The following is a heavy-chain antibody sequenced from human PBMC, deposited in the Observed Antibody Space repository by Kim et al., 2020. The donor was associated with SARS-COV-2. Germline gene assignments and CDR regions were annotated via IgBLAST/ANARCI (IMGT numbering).Heavy chain of an antibody. CDR1: GFTFSSYW. Sequence: GGSLRLSCAASGFTFSSYWMSWVRQAPGKGLEWVANIKQDGSEKYYVDSVKGRFTISRDNAKNSLYLQMNSLRAEDTAVYYCARDGGTMIVNLDAFDIWGQGTMVTVSS. CDR2: IKQDGSEK. D-gene: IGHD3-22*01. J-gene: IGHJ3*02. V-gene: IGHV3-7*01. CDR3: ARDGGTMIVNLDAFDI.